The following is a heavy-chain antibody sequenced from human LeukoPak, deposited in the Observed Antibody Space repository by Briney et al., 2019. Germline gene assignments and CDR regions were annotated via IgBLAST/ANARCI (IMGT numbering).Heavy chain of an antibody. CDR2: IIPIFGTA. Sequence: SVKVSCKASGGTFSSYAISWVRQAPGQGLEWMGGIIPIFGTANYAQKFQGRVTITADESTSTAYMEPSSLRSEDTAVYYCARKLVHGSGSYDYWGQGTLVTVSS. CDR1: GGTFSSYA. V-gene: IGHV1-69*01. CDR3: ARKLVHGSGSYDY. J-gene: IGHJ4*02. D-gene: IGHD3-10*01.